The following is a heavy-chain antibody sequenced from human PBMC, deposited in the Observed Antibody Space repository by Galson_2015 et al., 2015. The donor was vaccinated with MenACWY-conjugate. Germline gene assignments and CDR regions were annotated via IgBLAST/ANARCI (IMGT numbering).Heavy chain of an antibody. CDR2: IYPGDSDT. CDR3: ARQGFGSSSLDY. J-gene: IGHJ4*02. Sequence: SGAEVKQPGESLKISCKGSGYTFTSNWIGWVRQMPGKGLEWMGIIYPGDSDTRYTPSFQGHVTISADKSINTAYLQWGSLEASDTAMYYCARQGFGSSSLDYWGQGTLVTVSS. CDR1: GYTFTSNW. V-gene: IGHV5-51*01. D-gene: IGHD6-6*01.